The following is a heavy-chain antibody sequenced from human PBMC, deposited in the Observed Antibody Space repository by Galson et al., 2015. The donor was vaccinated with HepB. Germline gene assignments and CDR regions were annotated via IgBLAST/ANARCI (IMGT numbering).Heavy chain of an antibody. J-gene: IGHJ4*02. D-gene: IGHD2-8*02. CDR3: ATARVLVASHFDS. Sequence: SVKVSCKVFGKTLSELSMHWVRQAPGEGLEWMGGFDPEEGGVVYEKKFQGRVTMTEDTSTETVYLEMRSLRSEDTAVYYCATARVLVASHFDSWGQGTLVIVSS. V-gene: IGHV1-24*01. CDR2: FDPEEGGV. CDR1: GKTLSELS.